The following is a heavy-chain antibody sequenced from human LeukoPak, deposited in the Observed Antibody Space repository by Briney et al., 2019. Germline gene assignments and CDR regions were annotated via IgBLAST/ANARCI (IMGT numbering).Heavy chain of an antibody. CDR3: ASGRPYYYDSTRPY. J-gene: IGHJ4*02. CDR2: IYHSGST. V-gene: IGHV4-4*02. CDR1: GGSISSSNW. D-gene: IGHD3-22*01. Sequence: SETLSLTCAVSGGSISSSNWWSWVRQPPGKGLEWIGKIYHSGSTNYNPSLKSRVTISVDKSKNQFSLKLSSVTAADTAVYYCASGRPYYYDSTRPYWGQGTLVTVSS.